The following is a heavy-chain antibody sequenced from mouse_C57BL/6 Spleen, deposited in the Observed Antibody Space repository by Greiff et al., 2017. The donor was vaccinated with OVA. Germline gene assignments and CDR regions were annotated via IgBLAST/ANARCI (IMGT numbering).Heavy chain of an antibody. Sequence: VQLQQSGPELVKPGASVKMSCKASGYTFTDYNMHWVKQSHGKSLEWIGYINPNNGGTSYNQKFKGKATLTVNKSSSTAYMELRSLTSEDSAVYYCARKGYDGPYFDYWGQGTTLTVSS. CDR2: INPNNGGT. CDR1: GYTFTDYN. D-gene: IGHD2-12*01. CDR3: ARKGYDGPYFDY. V-gene: IGHV1-22*01. J-gene: IGHJ2*01.